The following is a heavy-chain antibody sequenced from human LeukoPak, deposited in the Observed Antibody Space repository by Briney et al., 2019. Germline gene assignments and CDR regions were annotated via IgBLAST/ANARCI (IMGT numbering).Heavy chain of an antibody. V-gene: IGHV3-74*01. Sequence: LPGGSLRLSCAASGFTFSSYWMHWVRQAPGKGLVWVSRINSDGSSTSYADSVKGRFTISRDNAKNTLYLQMNSLRAEDTAVYYCAGGGSAWQQLVSEHWGQGTLVTVSS. D-gene: IGHD6-13*01. CDR1: GFTFSSYW. CDR2: INSDGSST. CDR3: AGGGSAWQQLVSEH. J-gene: IGHJ1*01.